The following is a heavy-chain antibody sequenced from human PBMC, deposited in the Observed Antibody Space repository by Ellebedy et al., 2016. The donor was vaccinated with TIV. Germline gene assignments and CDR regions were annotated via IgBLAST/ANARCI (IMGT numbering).Heavy chain of an antibody. CDR2: INPDGSTK. CDR1: GFTLSTYW. D-gene: IGHD1-1*01. Sequence: GESLKISCAASGFTLSTYWMHWVRQTPGKGLVWVSRINPDGSTKTYADSVKGRFTVSRDDAKNTLYLQMNSLRGEDSAVYYCARDRTLLSTGPQFDNWGQGTPVTVSS. CDR3: ARDRTLLSTGPQFDN. J-gene: IGHJ4*02. V-gene: IGHV3-74*01.